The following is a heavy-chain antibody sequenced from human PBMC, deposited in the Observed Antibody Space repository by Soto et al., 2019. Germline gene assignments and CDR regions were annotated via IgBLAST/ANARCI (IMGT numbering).Heavy chain of an antibody. J-gene: IGHJ2*01. D-gene: IGHD2-21*02. CDR3: AGYGGNSVGYFDL. V-gene: IGHV1-69*01. CDR2: TIPIFGTA. Sequence: QVQLVQSGAEVKKPGSSVKVSCKASGGTFSSYAISWVRQAPGQGLEWMGGTIPIFGTANYAQKFQGRVTITADESTGTACMELGSLRSEDTAVYYCAGYGGNSVGYFDLWGRGTLVTVSS. CDR1: GGTFSSYA.